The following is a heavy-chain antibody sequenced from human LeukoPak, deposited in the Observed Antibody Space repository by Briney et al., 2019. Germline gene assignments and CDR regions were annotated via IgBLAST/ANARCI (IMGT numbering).Heavy chain of an antibody. CDR2: IKQDGSEK. J-gene: IGHJ3*02. D-gene: IGHD6-19*01. CDR3: ASPVAVALSGAFDI. CDR1: RFTFSSYW. Sequence: GGSLRLSCAASRFTFSSYWMSWVRQAPGKGLEWVANIKQDGSEKYYVDSVKGRFTISRDNSKNTLYLQMNSLRAEDTAVYYCASPVAVALSGAFDIWGQGTMVTVSS. V-gene: IGHV3-7*01.